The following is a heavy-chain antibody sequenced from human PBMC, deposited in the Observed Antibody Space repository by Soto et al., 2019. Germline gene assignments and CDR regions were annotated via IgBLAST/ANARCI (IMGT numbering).Heavy chain of an antibody. CDR3: ARGSRELYYYYMDV. CDR2: IYHSGST. D-gene: IGHD1-26*01. Sequence: SETLSLTCAVSSGSISSSNWWSWVRQPPGKGLEWIGEIYHSGSTNYNPSLKSRVTISVDKSKNQFSLKLSSVTAADTAVYYCARGSRELYYYYMDVWGKGTTVTVSS. V-gene: IGHV4-4*02. J-gene: IGHJ6*03. CDR1: SGSISSSNW.